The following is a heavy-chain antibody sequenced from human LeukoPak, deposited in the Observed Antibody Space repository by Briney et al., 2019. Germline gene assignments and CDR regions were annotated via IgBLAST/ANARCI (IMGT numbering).Heavy chain of an antibody. D-gene: IGHD2-15*01. CDR2: ISGSGGST. V-gene: IGHV3-23*01. CDR1: GFTFSSYA. Sequence: GGSLRLSCAASGFTFSSYAMSWVRQAPGKGLEWVPAISGSGGSTYYADSVKGRFTISRDNSKNTLYLQMNSLRAEDTAVYYCAKDPVHCSGGSCSNWYFDLWGRGTLVTVSS. CDR3: AKDPVHCSGGSCSNWYFDL. J-gene: IGHJ2*01.